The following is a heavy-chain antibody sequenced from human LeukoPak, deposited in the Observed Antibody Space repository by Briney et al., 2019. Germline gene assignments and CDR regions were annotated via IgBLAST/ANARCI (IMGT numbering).Heavy chain of an antibody. Sequence: SVKVSCKASGGTFSSYAISWVRQAPGQGLEWMGGIIPIFGTANYAQKFQGRVMITTDESTSTAYMELSSLRSEDTAVYYCARGGYQLLWYWFDPWGQGTLVTVSS. V-gene: IGHV1-69*05. CDR2: IIPIFGTA. D-gene: IGHD2-2*01. CDR1: GGTFSSYA. CDR3: ARGGYQLLWYWFDP. J-gene: IGHJ5*02.